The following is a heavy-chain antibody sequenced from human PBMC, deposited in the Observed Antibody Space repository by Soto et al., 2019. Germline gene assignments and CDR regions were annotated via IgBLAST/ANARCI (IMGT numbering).Heavy chain of an antibody. CDR2: SVVGSGNT. CDR1: GLSFTGSA. V-gene: IGHV1-58*01. CDR3: AAVCSRGSCPTRYYYYGMDV. D-gene: IGHD2-15*01. J-gene: IGHJ6*02. Sequence: VKGACKAAGLSFTGSAVRWVRRARGKRREWIGWSVVGSGNTNYAQPFQARVTITRDTSTSTAYMELSSLSSEDAAVYYCAAVCSRGSCPTRYYYYGMDVWGQGTTVTVSS.